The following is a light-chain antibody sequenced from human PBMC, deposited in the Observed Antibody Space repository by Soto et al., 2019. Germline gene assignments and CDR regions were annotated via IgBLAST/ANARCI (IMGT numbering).Light chain of an antibody. CDR3: QHYNSYSEA. Sequence: VHMTRSLSNVCTSLGYTITITCRASQSISSWLAWYQQKKGKAPKLLIYDASSLESGVPSRFSGSGYGTEFNLTISSLQTDDFATYYCQHYNSYSEAFGQGTQVDIK. J-gene: IGKJ1*01. CDR2: DAS. V-gene: IGKV1-5*01. CDR1: QSISSW.